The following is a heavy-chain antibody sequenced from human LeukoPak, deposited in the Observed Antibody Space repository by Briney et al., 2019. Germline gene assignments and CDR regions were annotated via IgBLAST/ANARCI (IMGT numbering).Heavy chain of an antibody. CDR3: ARVRYSYGYDW. Sequence: GGSLRLSCAASGFTFGNYWMHWVRQAPGKGLVWVSRINSDGRSISYADSVKGRFTISRDNAKNTLYLQMNSLRAEDTAVYYCARVRYSYGYDWWGQRTLVTVSS. V-gene: IGHV3-74*01. J-gene: IGHJ4*02. D-gene: IGHD5-18*01. CDR2: INSDGRSI. CDR1: GFTFGNYW.